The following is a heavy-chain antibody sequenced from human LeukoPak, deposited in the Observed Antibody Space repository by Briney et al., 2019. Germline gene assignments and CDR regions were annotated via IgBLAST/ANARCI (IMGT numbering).Heavy chain of an antibody. CDR3: AREDRGSCYGVY. Sequence: KAGGSLRLSCAASGFTFSSYWMSWVRQAPGKGLEWVSSISSSSSYIYYADSVKGRFTISRDNAKNSLYLQMNSLRAEDTAVYYWAREDRGSCYGVYWGQGTLVTVPS. J-gene: IGHJ4*02. V-gene: IGHV3-21*01. CDR2: ISSSSSYI. CDR1: GFTFSSYW. D-gene: IGHD1-26*01.